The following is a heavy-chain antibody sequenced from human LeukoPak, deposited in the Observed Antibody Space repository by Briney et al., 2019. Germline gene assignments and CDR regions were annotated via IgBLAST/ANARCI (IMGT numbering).Heavy chain of an antibody. J-gene: IGHJ3*02. CDR2: ISSSSSYI. Sequence: GGSLRLSCAASGFTFSSYSMNWVRQAPGKGLEWVSSISSSSSYIYYADSVKGRFTISRDNAKNSLYLQMSSLRAEDTAVYYCARGEGYSSGWPLDAFDIWGQGTMVTVSS. D-gene: IGHD6-19*01. CDR1: GFTFSSYS. V-gene: IGHV3-21*01. CDR3: ARGEGYSSGWPLDAFDI.